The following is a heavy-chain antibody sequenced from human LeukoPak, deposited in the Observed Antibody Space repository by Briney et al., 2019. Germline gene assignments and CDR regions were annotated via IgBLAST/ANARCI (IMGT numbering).Heavy chain of an antibody. CDR3: ANGYSADY. CDR1: GFTFSSYG. D-gene: IGHD5-12*01. CDR2: ISYDGSNK. V-gene: IGHV3-30*18. J-gene: IGHJ4*02. Sequence: GGSLRLSCAASGFTFSSYGMHWVRQAPGKGLEWVAVISYDGSNKYYADSVKGRFTISRDYSKNTLYLQMNSLRAEDTAVYYCANGYSADYWGQGTLVTVSS.